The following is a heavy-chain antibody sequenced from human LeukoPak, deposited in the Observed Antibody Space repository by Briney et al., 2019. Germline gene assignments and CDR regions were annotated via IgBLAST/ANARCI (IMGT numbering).Heavy chain of an antibody. V-gene: IGHV3-30*18. CDR3: AKDLNWAYYYDSSGYYPDY. D-gene: IGHD3-22*01. CDR1: GFTFSSYG. J-gene: IGHJ4*02. CDR2: ISYDGNDK. Sequence: GGSLRLSCVASGFTFSSYGMNWVRQAPGKGLEWVAVISYDGNDKYYADSVKGRFTISRDNSKNTLYLQMNSLRAEDTAVYFCAKDLNWAYYYDSSGYYPDYWGQGTLVTVSS.